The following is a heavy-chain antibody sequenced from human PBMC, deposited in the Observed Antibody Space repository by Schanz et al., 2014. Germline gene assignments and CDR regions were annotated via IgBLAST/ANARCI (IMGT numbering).Heavy chain of an antibody. CDR3: ASGVHVSSLQKGLQF. V-gene: IGHV3-48*01. J-gene: IGHJ1*01. Sequence: DVQLLESGGGLVQPGGSLRLSCEASGFDFNSYSMNWVRQVPGKGLEWLSYIATSSSTRHYADSVKGRVIISRDNAKNSVSLQMRRLRVEDTAVYYCASGVHVSSLQKGLQFWGRGTLVIVSS. D-gene: IGHD3-10*01. CDR1: GFDFNSYS. CDR2: IATSSSTR.